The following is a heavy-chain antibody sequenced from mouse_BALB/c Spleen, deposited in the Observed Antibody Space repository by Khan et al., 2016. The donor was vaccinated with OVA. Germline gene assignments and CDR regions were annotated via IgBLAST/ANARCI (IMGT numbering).Heavy chain of an antibody. CDR2: INTYTGEP. CDR3: ARFREYSGSSSYYFDY. CDR1: GYTFTNYG. D-gene: IGHD1-1*01. Sequence: QIQLVQSGPELKKPGETVKISCKASGYTFTNYGMNWMKQAPGKGLKWMGWINTYTGEPTYADDFKGRFAFSLETSATTAYLQINNLKNEDMATYFCARFREYSGSSSYYFDYWGQGTTLTVSS. J-gene: IGHJ2*01. V-gene: IGHV9-1*02.